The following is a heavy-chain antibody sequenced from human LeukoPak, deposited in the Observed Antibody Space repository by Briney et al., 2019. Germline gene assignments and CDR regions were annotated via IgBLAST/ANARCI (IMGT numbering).Heavy chain of an antibody. J-gene: IGHJ1*01. V-gene: IGHV1-46*01. CDR1: GYTFTSYF. CDR2: IIPSGGTT. D-gene: IGHD3-22*01. CDR3: ARVGPSNYYDSSEYFQH. Sequence: ASVKVSCKASGYTFTSYFLHWVRQAPGQGLEWMGVIIPSGGTTNYAQKFQGRLAMTRDMSTSTVYMELSSLRSEDTAVYYCARVGPSNYYDSSEYFQHWGQGTLVTASS.